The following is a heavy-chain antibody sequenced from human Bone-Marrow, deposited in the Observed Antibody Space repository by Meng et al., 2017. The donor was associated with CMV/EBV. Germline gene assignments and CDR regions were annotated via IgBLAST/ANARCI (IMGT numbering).Heavy chain of an antibody. V-gene: IGHV1-18*01. CDR2: ISAYNGNT. Sequence: ASVKVSCKASGYTFTSYGISWVRQAPGQGLEWMGWISAYNGNTNYAQKLQGRVTMTTDTSTSTAYMELRSLRSDDTAVYYCARRYCSSTSCYRASPWAFDIWGQGTMVTVSS. D-gene: IGHD2-2*01. CDR1: GYTFTSYG. CDR3: ARRYCSSTSCYRASPWAFDI. J-gene: IGHJ3*02.